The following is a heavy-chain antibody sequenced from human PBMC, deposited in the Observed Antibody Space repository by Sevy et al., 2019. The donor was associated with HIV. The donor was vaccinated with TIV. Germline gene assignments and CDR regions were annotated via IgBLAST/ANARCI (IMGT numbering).Heavy chain of an antibody. V-gene: IGHV3-74*01. Sequence: GGSLRLSCAASGFTFSSHWMQWVRQAPGKGLVWVSRLNYDGSYTNYADSVKVRFTITRDNAKRTLYLQMNSLRAEDTALYYCERSKVGVGDAFDIWGQGTMVTVSS. CDR1: GFTFSSHW. J-gene: IGHJ3*02. CDR3: ERSKVGVGDAFDI. CDR2: LNYDGSYT. D-gene: IGHD3-16*01.